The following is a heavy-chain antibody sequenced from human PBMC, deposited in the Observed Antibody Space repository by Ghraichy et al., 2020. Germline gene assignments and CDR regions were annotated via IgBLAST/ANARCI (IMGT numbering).Heavy chain of an antibody. CDR2: INQDGNDK. D-gene: IGHD1/OR15-1a*01. CDR3: VRNKVAAVY. CDR1: GFTFSGSW. Sequence: GGSLRLSCAASGFTFSGSWMSWVRQPPGKGLEWVAAINQDGNDKDFADSVKGRFTISRDNAKNSLYLQMNSLRAEDTAVYYCVRNKVAAVYWGQGTLVTVSS. J-gene: IGHJ4*02. V-gene: IGHV3-7*01.